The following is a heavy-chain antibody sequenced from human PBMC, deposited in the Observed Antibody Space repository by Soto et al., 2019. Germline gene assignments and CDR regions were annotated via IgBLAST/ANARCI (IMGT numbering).Heavy chain of an antibody. J-gene: IGHJ6*03. CDR2: IYYSGST. D-gene: IGHD2-2*01. V-gene: IGHV4-31*11. Sequence: QVQLQESGPGLVRPSQTLSLTCAVSGGSLSSGNFYWNWIRQHPGKGLEWIGYIYYSGSTYYNPSLNSRVTISVDTSNNQCSLKLGSVPAADTAVYYCAREVPAAMGGVPYYYLDVWGKGTTVTVSS. CDR3: AREVPAAMGGVPYYYLDV. CDR1: GGSLSSGNFY.